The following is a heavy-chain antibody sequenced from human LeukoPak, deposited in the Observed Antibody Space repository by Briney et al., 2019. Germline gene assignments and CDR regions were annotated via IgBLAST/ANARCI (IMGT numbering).Heavy chain of an antibody. CDR1: GGSISSFY. Sequence: MPSETLSLTCTVSGGSISSFYWSWIRQPPGKGLEWIGYIYYTGSTNYNSSLKSRVTISVDTSKNQFSLKLSSVTAADTAVYYCARGAYYDSSGYYWRPTKVYFDYWGQGTLVTVSS. D-gene: IGHD3-22*01. J-gene: IGHJ4*02. CDR3: ARGAYYDSSGYYWRPTKVYFDY. CDR2: IYYTGST. V-gene: IGHV4-59*12.